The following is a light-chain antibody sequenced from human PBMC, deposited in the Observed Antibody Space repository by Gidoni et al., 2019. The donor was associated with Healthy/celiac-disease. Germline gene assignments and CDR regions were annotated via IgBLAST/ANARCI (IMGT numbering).Light chain of an antibody. V-gene: IGKV1-5*03. CDR3: QQYNSYSPT. Sequence: DIQMTQSPSTLSASVGDRVTITCRASQSISSWLAWYQQNPGKAPKLLIYKASSLESGVPSRFSGSGSGTEFTLTISSLQPDDFATYYCQQYNSYSPTFIQXTRLEIK. CDR1: QSISSW. J-gene: IGKJ5*01. CDR2: KAS.